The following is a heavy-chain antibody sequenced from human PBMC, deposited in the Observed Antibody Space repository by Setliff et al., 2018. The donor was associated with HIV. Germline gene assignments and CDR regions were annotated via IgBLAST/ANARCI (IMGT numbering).Heavy chain of an antibody. CDR3: ATDDYNGDSFDN. J-gene: IGHJ4*02. V-gene: IGHV1-2*02. D-gene: IGHD4-4*01. CDR1: GYIFTDYY. CDR2: INPNSGDT. Sequence: GASVKVPCKASGYIFTDYYIHWVRQAPGQGLEWMGWINPNSGDTNYEQKFQGRVSMTRDTSINTVYMEVSNLRSDDTAVYYCATDDYNGDSFDNWGQGTLVTVSS.